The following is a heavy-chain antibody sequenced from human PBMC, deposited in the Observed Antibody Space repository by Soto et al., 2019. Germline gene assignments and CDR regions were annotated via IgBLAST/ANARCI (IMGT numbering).Heavy chain of an antibody. V-gene: IGHV3-21*01. D-gene: IGHD4-17*01. CDR2: ISSSGIYT. Sequence: RSLRLSCAASGFTFSSYSMNWVRQAPGKGLEWVSSISSSGIYTYDADSVKGRFTISRDNAKNSLFLQMNSLRAEDTAVYYCARARGDYLFDFWGQGTLVTVSS. CDR3: ARARGDYLFDF. J-gene: IGHJ4*02. CDR1: GFTFSSYS.